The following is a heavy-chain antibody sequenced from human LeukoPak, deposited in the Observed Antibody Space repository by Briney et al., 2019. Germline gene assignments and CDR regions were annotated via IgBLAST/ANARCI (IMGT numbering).Heavy chain of an antibody. V-gene: IGHV1-2*02. D-gene: IGHD6-19*01. J-gene: IGHJ6*03. CDR3: ARDSVAGTPYYYYMDV. CDR2: INPNSGGT. CDR1: GYTFTGYY. Sequence: ASVKVSYKASGYTFTGYYMHWVRQAPGQGLEWMGWINPNSGGTNYAQKFQGRVTMTRDTSISTAYMELSRLRSDDTAVYYCARDSVAGTPYYYYMDVWGKGTTVTVSS.